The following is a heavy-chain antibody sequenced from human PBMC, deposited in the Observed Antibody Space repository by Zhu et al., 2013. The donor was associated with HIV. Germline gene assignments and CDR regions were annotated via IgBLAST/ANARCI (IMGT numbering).Heavy chain of an antibody. J-gene: IGHJ6*02. Sequence: QVQLVQSGAEVKKPGSSVKVSCKASGGTFSSYAISWVRQAPGQGLEWMGGIISMFDTANYAQKFQGRVTITADESTGTAYMELSSLRSEDTAVYYCVREGYCSSTSCLFSNYYYYGMDVWGQGTTVTVSS. D-gene: IGHD2-2*01. V-gene: IGHV1-69*01. CDR3: VREGYCSSTSCLFSNYYYYGMDV. CDR1: GGTFSSYA. CDR2: IISMFDTA.